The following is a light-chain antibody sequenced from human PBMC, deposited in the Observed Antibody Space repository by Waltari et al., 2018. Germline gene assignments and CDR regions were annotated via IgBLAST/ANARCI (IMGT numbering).Light chain of an antibody. J-gene: IGKJ3*01. CDR1: QGISNC. CDR3: QKYNSALFT. Sequence: DIQMTQSPSSLSASVGDRVTITCRASQGISNCLAWYQQKPGKVPKRLIYSASHLQSGVPSRVSGSGSGTDFTLTISSLQPEDVATYYCQKYNSALFTFGPGTKVDIK. V-gene: IGKV1-27*01. CDR2: SAS.